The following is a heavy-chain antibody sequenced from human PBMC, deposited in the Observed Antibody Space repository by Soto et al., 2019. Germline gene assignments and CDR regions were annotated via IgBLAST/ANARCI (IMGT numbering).Heavy chain of an antibody. CDR2: ISGSGGST. CDR1: GFTFSSYA. V-gene: IGHV3-23*01. CDR3: AKLCHRGGYELYYYYYMDV. D-gene: IGHD5-12*01. Sequence: GGSLRLSCAASGFTFSSYAMSWVRQAPGKGLEWVSAISGSGGSTYYADSVKGRFTISRDNSKNTLYLQMNSLRAEDTAVYYCAKLCHRGGYELYYYYYMDVWGKGTTVTVSS. J-gene: IGHJ6*03.